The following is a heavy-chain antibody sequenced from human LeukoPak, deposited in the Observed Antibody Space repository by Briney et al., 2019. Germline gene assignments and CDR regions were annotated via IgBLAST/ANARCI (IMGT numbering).Heavy chain of an antibody. CDR2: IYYSGST. Sequence: SSETLSLTCTVSGGSISSYYWSWIRHPPGKGLEWIGYIYYSGSTNYNHSLKSRVTISVDTSKNQFSLKLSSVTAADTAVYYCARDFGGSYFDYWGQGTLVTVSS. V-gene: IGHV4-59*01. D-gene: IGHD1-26*01. J-gene: IGHJ4*02. CDR3: ARDFGGSYFDY. CDR1: GGSISSYY.